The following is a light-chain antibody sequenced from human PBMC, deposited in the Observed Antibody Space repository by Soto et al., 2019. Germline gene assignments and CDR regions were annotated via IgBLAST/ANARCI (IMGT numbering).Light chain of an antibody. CDR2: GAS. V-gene: IGKV3-20*01. CDR1: QSVRSSY. Sequence: EIVLTQSPGTLSLSPGERATLSCKARQSVRSSYLAWYQQKPGQAPRLLIYGASSRATGIPDRFSGSGSGTDFTLTISRLEPEDFAVYYCQQYGSSVVTFGQGTKVEIK. J-gene: IGKJ1*01. CDR3: QQYGSSVVT.